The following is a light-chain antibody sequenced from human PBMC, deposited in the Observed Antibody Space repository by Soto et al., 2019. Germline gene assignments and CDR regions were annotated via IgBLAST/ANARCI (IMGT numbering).Light chain of an antibody. V-gene: IGKV3-11*01. CDR3: QQRGNWWT. CDR2: DAS. CDR1: QSVSSY. Sequence: EIVLTQSPATLSLSPGERATLSCRASQSVSSYLAWYQQKPGQAPRLPIYDASNRATGIPARFSGSGSGTDFTLTISSLEPEDFAVYYCQQRGNWWTFGQGTKVEIK. J-gene: IGKJ1*01.